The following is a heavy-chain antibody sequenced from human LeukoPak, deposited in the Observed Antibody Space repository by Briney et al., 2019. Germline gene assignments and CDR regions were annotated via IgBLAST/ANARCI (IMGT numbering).Heavy chain of an antibody. D-gene: IGHD6-19*01. CDR3: ARVDRSGWPPGYFQH. V-gene: IGHV1-18*01. J-gene: IGHJ1*01. CDR1: GYTFTSYG. Sequence: ASVKVSCKASGYTFTSYGINWVRQAPGQGLEWMGWISGYNGNTEYIQKLQGRVTVTTDTSTNTAYMELKSLRSDDTAMYYCARVDRSGWPPGYFQHWGQGTLVTVSS. CDR2: ISGYNGNT.